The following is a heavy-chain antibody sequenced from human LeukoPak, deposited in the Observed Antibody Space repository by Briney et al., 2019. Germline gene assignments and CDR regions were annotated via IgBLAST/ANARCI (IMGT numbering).Heavy chain of an antibody. D-gene: IGHD3-16*02. V-gene: IGHV4-39*07. Sequence: SETLSLTCTVSGGSISTSSYYWGWIRQPPGKGLEWIGNIFYSGSTYYSPSLKSRVTISLDTSRNQFSLKLSSVTAADTAVYYCARCPYDYVWGSYRRATFDYWGQGTLVTVSS. CDR3: ARCPYDYVWGSYRRATFDY. CDR2: IFYSGST. J-gene: IGHJ4*02. CDR1: GGSISTSSYY.